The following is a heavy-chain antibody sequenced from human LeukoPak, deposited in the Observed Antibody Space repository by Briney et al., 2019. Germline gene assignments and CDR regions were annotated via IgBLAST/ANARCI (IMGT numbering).Heavy chain of an antibody. Sequence: GGSLRLSCTASGFSFSGHWMHWARQLPGKGLVWVSRISPTGSTTSYADSVKGRFTVSRDNAKNTLYLQVNNLRAEDTAEYYCARGPNSNWSGLDFWGQGTLLTVSS. D-gene: IGHD6-6*01. J-gene: IGHJ4*02. V-gene: IGHV3-74*01. CDR1: GFSFSGHW. CDR2: ISPTGSTT. CDR3: ARGPNSNWSGLDF.